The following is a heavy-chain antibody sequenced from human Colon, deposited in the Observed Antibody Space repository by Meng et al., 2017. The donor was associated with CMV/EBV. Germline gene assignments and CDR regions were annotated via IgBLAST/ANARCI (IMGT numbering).Heavy chain of an antibody. J-gene: IGHJ4*02. Sequence: VQLVESGGGLVQPGGSLRISCVVSGFTFSDYYMSWIRQAPGKGLEWISYIDSRGTTIYYADSVKGRFTVSRDNAKNSLFLQMNSLRVEDTAVYYCARLGQFDYWGQGTLVTVSS. CDR2: IDSRGTTI. D-gene: IGHD1-26*01. CDR1: GFTFSDYY. V-gene: IGHV3-11*01. CDR3: ARLGQFDY.